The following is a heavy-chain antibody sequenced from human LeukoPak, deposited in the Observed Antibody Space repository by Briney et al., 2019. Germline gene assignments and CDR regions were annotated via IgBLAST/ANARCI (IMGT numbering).Heavy chain of an antibody. CDR1: GGSISSSNW. CDR3: ARGVAAAGTGFDY. V-gene: IGHV4-4*02. J-gene: IGHJ4*02. CDR2: IYHSGST. D-gene: IGHD6-13*01. Sequence: SETLSLTCAVSGGSISSSNWWSWVRQPPGKGLEWIGEIYHSGSTNYNPSVKSRVTISVDKSKNQFSLKLSSVTAADTAVYYCARGVAAAGTGFDYWGQGALVTVSS.